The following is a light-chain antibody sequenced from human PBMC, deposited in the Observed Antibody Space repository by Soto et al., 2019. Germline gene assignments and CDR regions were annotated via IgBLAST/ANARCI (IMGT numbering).Light chain of an antibody. CDR1: QSISSW. CDR3: QQYNAFWT. V-gene: IGKV1-5*01. J-gene: IGKJ1*01. CDR2: DVS. Sequence: DIQMTQSPSTLSASVGYRVTITCRASQSISSWLAWYQQKPGKAPKLLIYDVSNLESGVPSRFSGSGSGTEFTLTISSLQPDDVASYYCQQYNAFWTFGQGTKV.